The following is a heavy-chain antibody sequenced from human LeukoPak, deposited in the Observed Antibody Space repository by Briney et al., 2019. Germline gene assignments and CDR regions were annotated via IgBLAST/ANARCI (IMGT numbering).Heavy chain of an antibody. CDR3: AKDVARFGELLDH. V-gene: IGHV3-30*18. CDR1: GFTFSSYG. J-gene: IGHJ4*02. CDR2: ISYDGSNK. Sequence: LPGRSPRLSCAASGFTFSSYGMHWVRQAPGKGLEWVAVISYDGSNKYYADSVKGRFTISRDNSKNTLYLQMNSLRAEDTAVYYCAKDVARFGELLDHWGQGTLVTVSS. D-gene: IGHD3-10*01.